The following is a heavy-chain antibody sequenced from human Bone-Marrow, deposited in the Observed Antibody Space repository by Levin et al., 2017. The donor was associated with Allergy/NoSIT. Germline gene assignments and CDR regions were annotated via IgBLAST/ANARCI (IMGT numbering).Heavy chain of an antibody. CDR1: GFTFSTYA. CDR2: ISASGGST. D-gene: IGHD3-22*01. V-gene: IGHV3-23*01. J-gene: IGHJ2*01. CDR3: ARDPNYSDSTGYYYYWYFDL. Sequence: GGSLRLSCTASGFTFSTYAMTWVRQAPGKGLEWVSVISASGGSTYYADSVKGRFITSRDNSKNTLYLQMNSLRAEDTAVYYCARDPNYSDSTGYYYYWYFDLWGRGTLVTVSS.